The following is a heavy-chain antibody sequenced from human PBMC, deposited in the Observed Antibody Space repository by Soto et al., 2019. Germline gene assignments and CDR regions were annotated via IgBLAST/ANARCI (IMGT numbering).Heavy chain of an antibody. J-gene: IGHJ4*02. V-gene: IGHV3-48*01. Sequence: EVQLVESGGGLVQRGGSLRLSCAASGFTFAIHSMNWVRQAPGKGLEWISYINGSSSTMYYADSVKGRFIISRDNADSSLYLQMNSLRGADTAVYYCARGDRFRCSGDRCFSDGLFLSWGQGTLVTVSS. CDR1: GFTFAIHS. D-gene: IGHD2-15*01. CDR2: INGSSSTM. CDR3: ARGDRFRCSGDRCFSDGLFLS.